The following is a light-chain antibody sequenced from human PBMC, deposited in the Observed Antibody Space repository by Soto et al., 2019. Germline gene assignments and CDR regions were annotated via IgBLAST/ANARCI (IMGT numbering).Light chain of an antibody. V-gene: IGKV1-39*01. CDR2: TSG. CDR1: QRITTS. J-gene: IGKJ2*01. CDR3: QQTYSTPYT. Sequence: IHMTQSPSSLSASVGVRITVTCRASQRITTSVNWYQLKPGEAPKLLISTSGTLQRGVPSRFSGSGSVTDFTLTITRLQPADFATDFCQQTYSTPYTFGQGT.